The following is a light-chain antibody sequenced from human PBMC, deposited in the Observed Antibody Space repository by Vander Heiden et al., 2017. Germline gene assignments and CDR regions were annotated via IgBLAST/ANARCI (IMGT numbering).Light chain of an antibody. CDR1: SSNIGSNY. V-gene: IGLV1-47*02. Sequence: QSVLTQPPSASGTPGQRVTISCSGSSSNIGSNYVYWYQQLPGTAPKLLIYSNNQRPSGVPDRFSGSKSGTSASLAISGLRSEDEADYYCAASDDSLSGPVFGGGTKLTVL. CDR3: AASDDSLSGPV. CDR2: SNN. J-gene: IGLJ2*01.